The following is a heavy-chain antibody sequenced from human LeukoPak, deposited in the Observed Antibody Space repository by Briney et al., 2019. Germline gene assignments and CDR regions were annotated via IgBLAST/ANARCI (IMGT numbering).Heavy chain of an antibody. CDR3: VRYSSSWYWFDP. J-gene: IGHJ5*02. CDR2: ISAYNGNT. Sequence: ASVKVSCKASGYTFTSYGISWVRQAPGQGLEWMGWISAYNGNTNYAQKLQGRVTMTTDTPTSTAYMELRSLRSDDTAVYYCVRYSSSWYWFDPWGQGTLVTVSS. CDR1: GYTFTSYG. D-gene: IGHD6-13*01. V-gene: IGHV1-18*01.